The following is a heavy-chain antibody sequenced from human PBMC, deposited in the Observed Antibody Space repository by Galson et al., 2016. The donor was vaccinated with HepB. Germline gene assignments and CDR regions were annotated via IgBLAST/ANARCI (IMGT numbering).Heavy chain of an antibody. Sequence: CAISGDSVSNNSAAWNWFRQSPWRGLEWLGRTYYRSKWYNDYAESVKSRIIMSPDTSRNQTSLQLNSVTPEDTAVYYCARLFGGYDYFDYWGQGTLITVSS. J-gene: IGHJ4*02. CDR1: GDSVSNNSAA. D-gene: IGHD5-12*01. V-gene: IGHV6-1*01. CDR3: ARLFGGYDYFDY. CDR2: TYYRSKWYN.